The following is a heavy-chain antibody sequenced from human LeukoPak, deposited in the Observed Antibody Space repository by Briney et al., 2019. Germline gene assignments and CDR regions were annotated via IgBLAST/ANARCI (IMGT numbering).Heavy chain of an antibody. D-gene: IGHD1-26*01. Sequence: GGSLRLSCAASGFTFSNAWMSWVRQAPGKGLEWVSSMSVSSGLIYYADSVKGRFTISRDNAKNSLYLQMNSLGAEDTAVYYCASGRPFDYWGQGTLVTVSS. V-gene: IGHV3-21*01. CDR3: ASGRPFDY. CDR1: GFTFSNAW. J-gene: IGHJ4*02. CDR2: MSVSSGLI.